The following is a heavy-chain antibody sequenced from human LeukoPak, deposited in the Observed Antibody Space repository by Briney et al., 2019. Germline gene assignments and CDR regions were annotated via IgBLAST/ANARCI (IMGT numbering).Heavy chain of an antibody. CDR2: IYHSGST. CDR1: GGSISSGGYS. D-gene: IGHD4-23*01. Sequence: SGTLSLTCAVSGGSISSGGYSWSWIRQPPGKGLEWIGYIYHSGSTYCNPSLKSRVTISVDRSKNQFSLKLSSVTAADTAVYYCARGRDYGGRVGYFDYWGQGTLVTVSS. CDR3: ARGRDYGGRVGYFDY. J-gene: IGHJ4*02. V-gene: IGHV4-30-2*01.